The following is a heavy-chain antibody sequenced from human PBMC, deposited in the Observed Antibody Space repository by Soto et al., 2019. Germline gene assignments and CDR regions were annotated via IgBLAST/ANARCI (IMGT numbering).Heavy chain of an antibody. CDR3: ARENYDFWSGPINYMDV. Sequence: SETLSLTCAVYGGSCSGYYWSWIRQPPGKGLEWIGEINHSGSTNYNPSLKSRVTISVDTSKNQFSLKLSSVTAADTAVYYCARENYDFWSGPINYMDVWGKGTTVTVSS. J-gene: IGHJ6*03. CDR1: GGSCSGYY. D-gene: IGHD3-3*01. CDR2: INHSGST. V-gene: IGHV4-34*01.